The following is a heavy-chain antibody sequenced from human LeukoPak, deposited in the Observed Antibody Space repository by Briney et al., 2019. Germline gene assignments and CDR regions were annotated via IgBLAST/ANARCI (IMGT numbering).Heavy chain of an antibody. CDR3: AIRFSSSWYTDAFDI. Sequence: SETLSLTCTVSGYSISSGYYWGWVRQPRGKGLEWIGSIHRSESTSWIGNIYSGTTSYNPSLKSRVTISVDTSKNQFSLRLDSVTAADTAVYYCAIRFSSSWYTDAFDIWGQGTMVTVSS. CDR1: GYSISSGYY. J-gene: IGHJ3*02. D-gene: IGHD6-13*01. CDR2: IHRSESTSWIGNIYSGTT. V-gene: IGHV4-38-2*02.